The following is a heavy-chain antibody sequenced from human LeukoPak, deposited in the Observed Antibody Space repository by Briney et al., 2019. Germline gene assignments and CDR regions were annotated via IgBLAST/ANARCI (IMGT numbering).Heavy chain of an antibody. D-gene: IGHD3-22*01. CDR2: FKSKTDGGTT. J-gene: IGHJ4*02. CDR3: TSRPVYDSSGYYYPRLDY. Sequence: PGGSLRLSCAASGFTFSSYGMHWVRQAPGKGLEWVGRFKSKTDGGTTDYAAPVKGRFTISRDDSKNTLYLQMNSLKSEDTAVYYCTSRPVYDSSGYYYPRLDYWGQGTLVTVSS. CDR1: GFTFSSYG. V-gene: IGHV3-15*01.